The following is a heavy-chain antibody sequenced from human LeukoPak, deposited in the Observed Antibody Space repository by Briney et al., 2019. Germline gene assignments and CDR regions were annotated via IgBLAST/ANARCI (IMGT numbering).Heavy chain of an antibody. V-gene: IGHV3-30*03. Sequence: GRSLRLSCAASGFTLSTNGMHWVRQAPGKGLEWVAMISHDGNSKQYADLVKGRFTISRDNSKNTLYLQMNSLRTEDTAVYYCARENLAAAADYWGQGTVVTVSS. CDR2: ISHDGNSK. CDR3: ARENLAAAADY. D-gene: IGHD6-25*01. J-gene: IGHJ4*02. CDR1: GFTLSTNG.